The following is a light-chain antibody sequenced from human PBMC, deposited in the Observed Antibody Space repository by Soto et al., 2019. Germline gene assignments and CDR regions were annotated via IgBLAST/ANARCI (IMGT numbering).Light chain of an antibody. Sequence: QSALTQPPSVSGAPGQRVTISCTGTSSNIGAGYVVNWYQHLPGTAPKLLISGNTNRPSGVPDRFSGSKSGTSASLAITGLQAEDEADYSCQSYDNSLSSSVFGGGTKLTVL. CDR2: GNT. CDR1: SSNIGAGYV. J-gene: IGLJ2*01. CDR3: QSYDNSLSSSV. V-gene: IGLV1-40*01.